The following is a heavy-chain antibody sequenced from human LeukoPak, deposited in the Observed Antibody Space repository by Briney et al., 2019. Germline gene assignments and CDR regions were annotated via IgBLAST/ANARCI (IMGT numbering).Heavy chain of an antibody. J-gene: IGHJ6*02. CDR1: GFTFSSYG. Sequence: PGRSLRLSCAASGFTFSSYGMHWVRQAPGKGLEWVAVISYDGSNKYYADSVKGRFTISRDNSKNTLYLQMNSLRAEDTAVYYCASLGPGSTIVATITLIWGQGTTVTVSS. CDR2: ISYDGSNK. V-gene: IGHV3-30*03. CDR3: ASLGPGSTIVATITLI. D-gene: IGHD5-12*01.